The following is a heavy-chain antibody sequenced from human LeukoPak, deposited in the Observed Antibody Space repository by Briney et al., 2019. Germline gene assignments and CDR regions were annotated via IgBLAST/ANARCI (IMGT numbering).Heavy chain of an antibody. D-gene: IGHD1-26*01. CDR1: GGSISSYY. J-gene: IGHJ3*01. CDR3: ARESRYSGSYSH. Sequence: SETLSLTCTVSGGSISSYYWSWIRQPPGKGLEWIGYIYYSGSINYNPSLKSRVTISVDTSKNQFSLKLSSVTAADTAVYYCARESRYSGSYSHWGQGTMVTVSS. V-gene: IGHV4-59*01. CDR2: IYYSGSI.